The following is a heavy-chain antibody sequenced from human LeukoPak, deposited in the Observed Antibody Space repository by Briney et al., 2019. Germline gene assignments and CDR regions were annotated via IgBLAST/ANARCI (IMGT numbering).Heavy chain of an antibody. V-gene: IGHV4-61*01. J-gene: IGHJ4*02. CDR2: IYYSGST. CDR3: ASQEYGDYPLFDY. CDR1: GGSINSNNYY. D-gene: IGHD4-17*01. Sequence: PSETLSLTCTVSGGSINSNNYYWSWIRQPPGKGLEWIGYIYYSGSTNYNPSLKSRVTISVDTSKNQFSLKLSSVTAADTAVYYCASQEYGDYPLFDYWGQGTLVTVSS.